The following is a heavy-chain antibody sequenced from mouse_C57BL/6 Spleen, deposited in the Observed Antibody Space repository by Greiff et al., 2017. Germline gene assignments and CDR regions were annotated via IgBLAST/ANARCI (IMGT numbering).Heavy chain of an antibody. V-gene: IGHV7-3*01. CDR2: IRNKANGYTT. CDR1: GFTFTDYY. Sequence: DVKLVESGGGLVQPGGSLSLSCAASGFTFTDYYMSWVRQPPGKALEWLGFIRNKANGYTTEYSASVKGRFTISRDNSQSILYRQMNALRAEDSATYDCARCDSSGYYAMDYWGQGTSGTVSS. CDR3: ARCDSSGYYAMDY. J-gene: IGHJ4*01. D-gene: IGHD3-2*02.